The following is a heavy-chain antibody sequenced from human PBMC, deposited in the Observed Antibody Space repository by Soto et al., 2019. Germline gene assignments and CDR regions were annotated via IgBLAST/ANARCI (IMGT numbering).Heavy chain of an antibody. CDR2: IWYDGSNK. V-gene: IGHV3-33*01. Sequence: QVQLVESGGGVVQPGRSLRLSCAASGFTFSSYGMHWVRQAPGKGLEWVAVIWYDGSNKYYADSVKGRFTISRDNSKNTLYLQMNSLRAEDTAVYYCAIDESSVYYDSSGYLYHWGQGTLVTVSS. CDR1: GFTFSSYG. CDR3: AIDESSVYYDSSGYLYH. J-gene: IGHJ4*02. D-gene: IGHD3-22*01.